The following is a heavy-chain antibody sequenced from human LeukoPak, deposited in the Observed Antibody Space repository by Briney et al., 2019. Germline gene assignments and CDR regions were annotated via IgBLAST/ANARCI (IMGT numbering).Heavy chain of an antibody. CDR1: RFTFNSYG. V-gene: IGHV3-30*02. CDR3: VKDRITMVPGGAGMDV. CDR2: IRYDGNNK. J-gene: IGHJ6*04. Sequence: PGGSLRLSCAASRFTFNSYGMHWVRQAPGKGLEWVAFIRYDGNNKYYADSVKGRFTISRDNSKNTLYLQMNSLRAEDTAVYYCVKDRITMVPGGAGMDVWGKGTTVTISS. D-gene: IGHD3-10*01.